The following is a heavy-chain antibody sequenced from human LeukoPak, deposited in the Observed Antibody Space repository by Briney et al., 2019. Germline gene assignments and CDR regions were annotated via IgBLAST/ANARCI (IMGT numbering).Heavy chain of an antibody. CDR3: ARHSGPKVQEYSGSLDAFDI. J-gene: IGHJ3*02. CDR2: IYYSGST. V-gene: IGHV4-39*01. D-gene: IGHD1-26*01. CDR1: GGSISSSSYY. Sequence: KASETLSLTCTVSGGSISSSSYYWGWIRQPPGKGLEWIGSIYYSGSTYYNRSLKSRVTISVDTSKNQFSLKLSSVTAADTAVYYCARHSGPKVQEYSGSLDAFDIWGQGTMVTVSS.